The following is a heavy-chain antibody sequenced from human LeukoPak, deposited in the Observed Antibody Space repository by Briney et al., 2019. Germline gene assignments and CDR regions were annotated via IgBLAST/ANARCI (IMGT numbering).Heavy chain of an antibody. J-gene: IGHJ4*02. V-gene: IGHV3-33*08. D-gene: IGHD6-19*01. CDR3: TRNSGWYGIS. CDR2: IGYGGADS. Sequence: GGSLRLSCAASGFTFYTYGMHWVRQAPGKGLEWVSSIGYGGADSHYADSVKGRFTTSRDNSKNTLYLQLSSLRADDTAVYCCTRNSGWYGISWGQGALVTVSS. CDR1: GFTFYTYG.